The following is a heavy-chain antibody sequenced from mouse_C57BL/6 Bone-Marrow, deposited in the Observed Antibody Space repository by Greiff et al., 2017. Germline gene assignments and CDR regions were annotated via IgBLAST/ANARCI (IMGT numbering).Heavy chain of an antibody. CDR2: ISDGGSYT. J-gene: IGHJ1*03. V-gene: IGHV5-4*01. Sequence: EVQVVESGGGLVKPGGTLKLSCAASGFTFSSYAMSWVRQTPVKRLEWVATISDGGSYTYYPDNVKGRFTISRDNAKNNLYLQMSHLKSEDTAMYYCAREGRRGYFDVWGTGTTVTVSS. CDR1: GFTFSSYA. CDR3: AREGRRGYFDV.